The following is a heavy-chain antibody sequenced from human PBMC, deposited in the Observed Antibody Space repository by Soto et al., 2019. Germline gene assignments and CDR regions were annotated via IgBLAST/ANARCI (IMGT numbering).Heavy chain of an antibody. CDR3: VSVAGYFDWVPPDYYYYGMDV. Sequence: QVQLVESGGGVVQPGRSLRLSCAASGFTFSSYGMHWVRQAPGKGLEWVAVISYDGSNKYYADSVKGRFTISRDNSKNTLYLQMNSLRAEDTAVYYCVSVAGYFDWVPPDYYYYGMDVW. V-gene: IGHV3-30*03. J-gene: IGHJ6*01. CDR2: ISYDGSNK. D-gene: IGHD3-9*01. CDR1: GFTFSSYG.